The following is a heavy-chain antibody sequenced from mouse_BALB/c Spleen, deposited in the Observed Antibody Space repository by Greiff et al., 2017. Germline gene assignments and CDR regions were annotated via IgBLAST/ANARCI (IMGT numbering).Heavy chain of an antibody. CDR1: GFTFTDYY. V-gene: IGHV7-3*02. Sequence: DVMLVESGGGLVQPGGSLRLSCATSGFTFTDYYMSWVRQPPGKALEWLGFIRNKANGYTTEYSASVKGRFTISRDNSQSILYLQMNTLRAEDSATYYCARDGNYFDVWGAGTTVTVSS. D-gene: IGHD2-1*01. CDR2: IRNKANGYTT. CDR3: ARDGNYFDV. J-gene: IGHJ1*01.